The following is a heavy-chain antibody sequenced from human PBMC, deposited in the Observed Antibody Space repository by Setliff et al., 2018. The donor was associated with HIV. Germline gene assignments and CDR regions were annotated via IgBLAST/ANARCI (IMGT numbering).Heavy chain of an antibody. CDR1: GGSLSGHY. CDR3: ATFFVSTATTQDY. Sequence: PSETLSLTCAVYGGSLSGHYWNWIRQSPGKRLEWIGEIHHGGGTKYNPSLKSRVTVSLDMSKNQFSLKLNSLTAADTGVYYCATFFVSTATTQDYWGQGTLVTVSS. CDR2: IHHGGGT. J-gene: IGHJ4*02. V-gene: IGHV4-34*01. D-gene: IGHD4-17*01.